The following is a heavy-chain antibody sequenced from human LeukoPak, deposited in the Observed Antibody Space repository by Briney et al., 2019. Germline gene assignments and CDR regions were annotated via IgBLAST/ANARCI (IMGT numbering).Heavy chain of an antibody. CDR1: GFTFTDAS. CDR3: TKDYGLGD. Sequence: PGGSLRLSCAASGFTFTDASMAWVRQAPGKGLEWIARIKSKSDGGTKDYTAPVKGRFTVPREDSKNTLYLQMSSLKSEDTGVYFCTKDYGLGDWGRGTLVTVSS. J-gene: IGHJ4*02. V-gene: IGHV3-15*01. D-gene: IGHD3/OR15-3a*01. CDR2: IKSKSDGGTK.